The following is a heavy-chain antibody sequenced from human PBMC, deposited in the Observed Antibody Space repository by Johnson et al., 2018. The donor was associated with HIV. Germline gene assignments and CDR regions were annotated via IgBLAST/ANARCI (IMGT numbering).Heavy chain of an antibody. CDR1: GFTFSSYD. D-gene: IGHD3-22*01. CDR3: ARDSSGYSGFDV. V-gene: IGHV3-13*01. Sequence: VQLVESGGGLVQPGGSLRLSCAASGFTFSSYDMHWVRQATGKGLEWVSEIGTAGDTYYPGSVKGRFTISRENAKNSLYLQMNSLRAGDTAVYYCARDSSGYSGFDVWGQGTMVTVSS. J-gene: IGHJ3*01. CDR2: IGTAGDT.